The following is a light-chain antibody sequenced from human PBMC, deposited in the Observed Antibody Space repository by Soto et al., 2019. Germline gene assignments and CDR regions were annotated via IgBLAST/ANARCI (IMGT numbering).Light chain of an antibody. CDR3: SSYTSSSTLG. CDR1: SSDVGGYNY. Sequence: ALTQPASVSWSPGQSITISCTGTSSDVGGYNYVSWYQQHPGKAPKLMIYEVSNRPSGVSNRFSGSKSGNTASLTISGLQAEDEADYYCSSYTSSSTLGFGTGTKSPS. V-gene: IGLV2-14*01. CDR2: EVS. J-gene: IGLJ1*01.